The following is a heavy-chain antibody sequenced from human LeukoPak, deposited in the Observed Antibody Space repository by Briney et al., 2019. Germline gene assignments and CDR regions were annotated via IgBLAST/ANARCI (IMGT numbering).Heavy chain of an antibody. CDR1: GGSFSGYY. CDR2: INHSGST. V-gene: IGHV4-34*01. J-gene: IGHJ3*02. CDR3: ARVGARRMVYAFDI. D-gene: IGHD1-14*01. Sequence: SETLSLTCAVYGGSFSGYYWSWIRQPPGKGLEWIGEINHSGSTNYNPSLKSRVTISVDTSKNQFSLKLSSVTAADTAVYYCARVGARRMVYAFDIWGQGTMVTVSS.